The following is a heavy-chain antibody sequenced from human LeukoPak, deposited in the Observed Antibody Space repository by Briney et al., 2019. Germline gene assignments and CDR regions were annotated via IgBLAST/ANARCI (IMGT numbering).Heavy chain of an antibody. CDR1: GGSISSNY. J-gene: IGHJ4*02. CDR2: IYYSGST. Sequence: SETLSLTCTVSGGSISSNYWSWIRQHPGKGLEWIGYIYYSGSTYYNPSLKSRVTISVDTSKNQFSLKLSSVTAADTAVYYCARVRDPLDYWGQGTLVTVSS. CDR3: ARVRDPLDY. V-gene: IGHV4-59*06. D-gene: IGHD3-10*01.